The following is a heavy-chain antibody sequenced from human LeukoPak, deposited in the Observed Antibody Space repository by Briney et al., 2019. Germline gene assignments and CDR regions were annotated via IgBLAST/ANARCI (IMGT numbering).Heavy chain of an antibody. J-gene: IGHJ6*03. CDR1: RFTFSSYG. V-gene: IGHV3-30*02. Sequence: WGSLRLSGAASRFTFSSYGMHWVRQAPGKGLEWVAYIQYDGSNEQYADSVKGRFSISRDSSKNILYLQMNSLRAEDTAVYYCAKDRCTNGVGCYYYYMDVWGKGTTVTISS. CDR3: AKDRCTNGVGCYYYYMDV. D-gene: IGHD2-8*01. CDR2: IQYDGSNE.